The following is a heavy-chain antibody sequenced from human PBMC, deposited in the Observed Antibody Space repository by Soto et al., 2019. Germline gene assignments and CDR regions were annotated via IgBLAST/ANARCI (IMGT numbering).Heavy chain of an antibody. CDR3: TRDVAGQDY. Sequence: VQLVESGGGLVQPVGSLSLSCAASRFTFSTSWISWVRQARGKGLEWLANRNQAGSEKYYVDSVKGRFTSTSDNAKSSLYLQMNSLRVEDTGVYYCTRDVAGQDYWGQETLVTVSS. J-gene: IGHJ4*02. CDR1: RFTFSTSW. D-gene: IGHD6-19*01. V-gene: IGHV3-7*01. CDR2: RNQAGSEK.